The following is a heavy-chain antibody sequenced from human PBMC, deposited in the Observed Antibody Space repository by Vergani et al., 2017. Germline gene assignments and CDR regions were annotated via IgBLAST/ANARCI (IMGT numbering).Heavy chain of an antibody. V-gene: IGHV1-24*01. CDR1: GYTLTELS. Sequence: QVQLVQSGAEVKKPGASVKVSCKVSGYTLTELSMHWVRQAPGKGLEWMGGFEPEDGETIYAQKFQGRVTMTEDTSTDTAYMELSSLRSEDTAVYYCATHSGVGRWLQTWYFDLWGRGTLVTVSS. D-gene: IGHD5-24*01. CDR3: ATHSGVGRWLQTWYFDL. CDR2: FEPEDGET. J-gene: IGHJ2*01.